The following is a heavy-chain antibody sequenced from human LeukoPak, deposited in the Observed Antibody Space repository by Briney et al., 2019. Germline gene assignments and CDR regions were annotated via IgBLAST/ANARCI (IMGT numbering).Heavy chain of an antibody. V-gene: IGHV3-23*01. Sequence: GGSLRLSCAASGFTFSSYAMSWVRQAPGKGLEWVSAISGSGGSTYYADSVKGRFTISRDNSKNTLYLQMNSLRAEDTAVYYCAKDGFRERGDSYGLLVYFDYWGQGTLVAVCS. CDR1: GFTFSSYA. CDR2: ISGSGGST. D-gene: IGHD5-18*01. CDR3: AKDGFRERGDSYGLLVYFDY. J-gene: IGHJ4*02.